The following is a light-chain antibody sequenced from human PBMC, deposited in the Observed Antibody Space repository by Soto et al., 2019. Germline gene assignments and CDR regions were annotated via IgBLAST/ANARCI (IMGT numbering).Light chain of an antibody. CDR1: QCINNY. J-gene: IGKJ4*01. V-gene: IGKV1-9*01. Sequence: IQLTQSPSSLSASGGDRDSITCRVSQCINNYLAWYQQIPGKAPKLLIYAASTLQSGVPSRFSGSGSGTDFTLTISSLQPEDFATYYCQQLDSYPSSTFGGGTKVDI. CDR3: QQLDSYPSST. CDR2: AAS.